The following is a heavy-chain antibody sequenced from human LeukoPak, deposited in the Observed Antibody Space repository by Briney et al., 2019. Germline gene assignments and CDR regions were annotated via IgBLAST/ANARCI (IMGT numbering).Heavy chain of an antibody. V-gene: IGHV3-30-3*01. CDR1: GFTFSSYS. Sequence: GGSLTLSWAHSGFTFSSYSMRWVSQAPGKGLEWVGVISYDGSNKYYADHVKGRFTISRDNSKNTLYLQMNSLRAEDTAVYYCARDAPDSSSWEFDYWGQGTLVTVSS. D-gene: IGHD6-13*01. CDR3: ARDAPDSSSWEFDY. CDR2: ISYDGSNK. J-gene: IGHJ4*02.